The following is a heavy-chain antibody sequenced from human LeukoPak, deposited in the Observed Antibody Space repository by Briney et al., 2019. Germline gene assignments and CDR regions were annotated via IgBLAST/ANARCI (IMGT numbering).Heavy chain of an antibody. CDR3: AKERGYTSGLGTLDY. J-gene: IGHJ4*02. CDR2: ISGSGGST. CDR1: GFTFSNYA. V-gene: IGHV3-23*01. D-gene: IGHD6-19*01. Sequence: PGRTLRLSCAASGFTFSNYAMSWVRQVPGKGLEWVSTISGSGGSTYYADPLKGRFSISRDNSKNTLFLQMKSLRAEDTAVYYCAKERGYTSGLGTLDYWSQGTLVTVST.